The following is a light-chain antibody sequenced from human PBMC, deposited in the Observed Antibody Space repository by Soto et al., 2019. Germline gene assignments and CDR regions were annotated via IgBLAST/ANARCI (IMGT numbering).Light chain of an antibody. CDR3: SSYTSSSTYVV. CDR2: DVS. V-gene: IGLV2-14*01. J-gene: IGLJ2*01. CDR1: SSDVGGYNY. Sequence: QSALTQPASVSGSPGQSITISCTGTSSDVGGYNYVSWYQQHPGKAPKLMIYDVSNRPSGVSNRFSGSKSGNTASLNISGLQADDGADYYCSSYTSSSTYVVFGGGTKLTVL.